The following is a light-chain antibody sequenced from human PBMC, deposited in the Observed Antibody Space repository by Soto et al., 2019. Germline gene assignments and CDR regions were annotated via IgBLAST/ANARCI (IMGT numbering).Light chain of an antibody. V-gene: IGLV2-18*02. CDR3: NSYTGSSTYV. CDR2: EVS. CDR1: SSDIGSYNR. J-gene: IGLJ1*01. Sequence: QSVLTQPPSVSGSPGQSVAISCTGTSSDIGSYNRVSWYQQPPGAAPNLMIYEVSTRPSGVPDRFSGSKSGNTASLTISGLQAEDEADYYCNSYTGSSTYVFGTGTKVTVL.